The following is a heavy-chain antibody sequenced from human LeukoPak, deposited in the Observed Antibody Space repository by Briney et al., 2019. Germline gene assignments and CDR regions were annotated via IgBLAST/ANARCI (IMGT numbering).Heavy chain of an antibody. Sequence: GGSLRLSCAASGFTFSSYSMNWVRQAPGKGLEWVSVISVSGGSTYYADSVKGRFTISRDNSKNTLYLQMNSLRVEDTAVYYCAKGGGAAVPFDNWGQGTLVTVSS. CDR3: AKGGGAAVPFDN. CDR2: ISVSGGST. V-gene: IGHV3-23*01. J-gene: IGHJ4*02. CDR1: GFTFSSYS. D-gene: IGHD2-2*01.